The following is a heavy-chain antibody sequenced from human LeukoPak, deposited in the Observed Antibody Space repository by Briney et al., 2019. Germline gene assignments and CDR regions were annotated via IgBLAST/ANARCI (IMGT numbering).Heavy chain of an antibody. D-gene: IGHD2-8*01. V-gene: IGHV5-10-1*01. J-gene: IGHJ4*02. CDR3: ATQVSDCTNGVCPFDY. CDR1: GCSFTSYW. Sequence: GESLKISCKGSGCSFTSYWISWVRQMPGKGLEWMGRIDPSDSYTNYSPSFQGHVTISADKSISTAYLQWSSLKASDTAMYYCATQVSDCTNGVCPFDYWGQGTLVTVSS. CDR2: IDPSDSYT.